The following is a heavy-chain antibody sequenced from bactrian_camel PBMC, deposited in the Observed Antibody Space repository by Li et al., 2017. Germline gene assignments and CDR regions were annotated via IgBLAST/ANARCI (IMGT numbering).Heavy chain of an antibody. V-gene: IGHV3S53*01. CDR2: IDSAGTT. Sequence: HVQLVESGGGSVQAGGSLRLSCAASRYIYSPLCMGWFRQAPGQEREGVAAIDSAGTTGYADFVKGRFTVSRDTTKNTLDLQMNSLKPEDTAMYYCAASRWFCRVTGTWSDRHRYNLWGQGTQVTVS. CDR1: RYIYSPLC. CDR3: AASRWFCRVTGTWSDRHRYNL. D-gene: IGHD6*01. J-gene: IGHJ4*01.